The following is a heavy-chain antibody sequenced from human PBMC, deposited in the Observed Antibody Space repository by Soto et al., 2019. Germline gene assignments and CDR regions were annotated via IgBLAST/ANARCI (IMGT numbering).Heavy chain of an antibody. CDR1: GFAVSSYS. Sequence: PGGSLRLSCAASGFAVSSYSMPWVRQAPGKGLEWVAAMSFDGNSKYFADSVKGRFKISRDTSKNTWSLEMESLGVGDSALYHCTRGRSMIANDDFEYWGQGTQVTVSS. D-gene: IGHD2-21*01. J-gene: IGHJ4*02. CDR2: MSFDGNSK. CDR3: TRGRSMIANDDFEY. V-gene: IGHV3-30-3*01.